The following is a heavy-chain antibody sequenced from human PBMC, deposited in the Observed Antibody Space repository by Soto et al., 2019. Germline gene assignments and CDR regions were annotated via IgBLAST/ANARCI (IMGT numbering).Heavy chain of an antibody. J-gene: IGHJ6*02. D-gene: IGHD6-13*01. CDR1: GGTFSSYA. CDR3: ARDPGYSSSWHYYYGMDV. Sequence: SVKVSCKASGGTFSSYAISWVRQAPGQGLEWMGGIIPIFGTANYAQKFQGRVTIAADESTSTAYMELSSLRSEDTAVYYCARDPGYSSSWHYYYGMDVWGQGTTVTVSS. CDR2: IIPIFGTA. V-gene: IGHV1-69*13.